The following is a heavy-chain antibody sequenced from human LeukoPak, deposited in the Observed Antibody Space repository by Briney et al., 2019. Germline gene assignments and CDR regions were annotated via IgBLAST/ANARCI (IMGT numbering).Heavy chain of an antibody. J-gene: IGHJ4*02. CDR2: ISGSGVYT. CDR3: AKAGYIGWDYFDY. V-gene: IGHV3-23*01. CDR1: GFTFDSYG. Sequence: PGGSLRLSCAASGFTFDSYGMNWVRQAPGKGLEWVSGISGSGVYTYYADSVKGRFTISRDNSKNTLYLQMNSLRAEDTAVYYCAKAGYIGWDYFDYWGQGTLVTVSS. D-gene: IGHD1-1*01.